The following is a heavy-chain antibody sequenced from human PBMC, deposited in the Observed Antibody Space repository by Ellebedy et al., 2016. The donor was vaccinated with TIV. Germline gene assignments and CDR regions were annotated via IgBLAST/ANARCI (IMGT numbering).Heavy chain of an antibody. Sequence: SETLSLTCAVYGGSFSGYYWSWIRQPPGKGLEWCGEINHSGSTNYNPSLKSRLTISVDTSKNQFSLKLSSVTAADTAVYYCASVIGAAGTAHLDYWGQGTLVTVSS. CDR2: INHSGST. J-gene: IGHJ4*02. CDR1: GGSFSGYY. CDR3: ASVIGAAGTAHLDY. D-gene: IGHD6-13*01. V-gene: IGHV4-34*01.